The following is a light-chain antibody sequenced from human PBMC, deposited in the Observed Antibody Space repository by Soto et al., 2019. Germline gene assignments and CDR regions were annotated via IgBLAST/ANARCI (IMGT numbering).Light chain of an antibody. CDR2: VGTGGIVG. CDR1: SGYSNYK. J-gene: IGLJ2*01. CDR3: GADHGSESNFVV. Sequence: QTVVTQPPSASASLGASVTLTCTLSSGYSNYKVDWYQQRPGKGPRFVMRVGTGGIVGSKGDGIPDRFSVLGSGLNRYLTIKNIQEEDESDYHCGADHGSESNFVVFGGGTKLTVL. V-gene: IGLV9-49*01.